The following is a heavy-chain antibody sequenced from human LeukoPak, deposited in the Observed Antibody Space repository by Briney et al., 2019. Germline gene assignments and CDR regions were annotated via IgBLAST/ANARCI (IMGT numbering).Heavy chain of an antibody. V-gene: IGHV4-34*01. J-gene: IGHJ3*02. Sequence: LETLSLTCAVYGGSFSGYYWSWIRQPPGKGLEWIGEINHSGSTNYNPSLKSRVTISVDTSKNQFSLKLSSVTAANTAVYYCARSDIVVVPAAIPRAFDIWGQGTMVTVSS. CDR3: ARSDIVVVPAAIPRAFDI. D-gene: IGHD2-2*01. CDR2: INHSGST. CDR1: GGSFSGYY.